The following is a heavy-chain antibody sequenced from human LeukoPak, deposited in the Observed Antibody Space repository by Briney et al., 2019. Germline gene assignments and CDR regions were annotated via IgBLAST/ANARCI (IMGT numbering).Heavy chain of an antibody. V-gene: IGHV4-4*07. CDR1: RGSLSGSS. Sequence: LPETLSVSRTHSRGSLSGSSGWSMPQPAGKGLEWIGRIYTSGSTNYNPSLKSRVTMSVDTSKNPFSLKLSSVTAADTPVCVYARAGGHYGDYWGQGNLVTVSS. J-gene: IGHJ4*02. CDR3: ARAGGHYGDY. CDR2: IYTSGST.